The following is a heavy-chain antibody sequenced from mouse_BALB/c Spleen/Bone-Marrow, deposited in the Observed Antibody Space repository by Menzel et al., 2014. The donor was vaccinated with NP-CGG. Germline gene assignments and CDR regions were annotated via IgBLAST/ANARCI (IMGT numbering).Heavy chain of an antibody. V-gene: IGHV1-53*01. D-gene: IGHD2-2*01. Sequence: QVQLQQSGAELVKPGASVKLSCKASGYTFTSYYMYWVKQRPGQGLEWIGEINPSNGGADFNEKFKIKATLTVDKSSSTAYMQLSSLTSEDSAVYYCTTSRGYNWFAYWGQGTRVTVSA. CDR1: GYTFTSYY. J-gene: IGHJ3*01. CDR3: TTSRGYNWFAY. CDR2: INPSNGGA.